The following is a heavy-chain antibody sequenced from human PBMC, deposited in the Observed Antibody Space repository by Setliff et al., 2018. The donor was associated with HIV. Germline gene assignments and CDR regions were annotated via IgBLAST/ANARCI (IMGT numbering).Heavy chain of an antibody. J-gene: IGHJ4*02. CDR1: GFTFSSYW. D-gene: IGHD3-9*01. V-gene: IGHV3-74*01. CDR3: ARDILTGSPLY. CDR2: INSDGSST. Sequence: GGSLRLSCAASGFTFSSYWMHWVRQAPGKGLVWVSRINSDGSSTNYVDSVKGRFTIYRDNAKNSLYLQMNSLRAEDTAVYYCARDILTGSPLYWGQGTLVTVSS.